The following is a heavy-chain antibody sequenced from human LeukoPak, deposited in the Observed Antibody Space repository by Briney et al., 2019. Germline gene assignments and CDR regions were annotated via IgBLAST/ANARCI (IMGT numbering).Heavy chain of an antibody. V-gene: IGHV4-31*03. CDR2: IYYSGST. CDR3: ARVGLGYCSSTSCFDNWFDP. J-gene: IGHJ5*02. Sequence: SGTLSLNCTVAGGSISSGGYYWSWIRQHPGKGLQWIGYIYYSGSTYYNPSLKSRVTISVDTSKNQFSLKLSSVTAADTAVYYCARVGLGYCSSTSCFDNWFDPWGQGTLVTVSS. D-gene: IGHD2-2*01. CDR1: GGSISSGGYY.